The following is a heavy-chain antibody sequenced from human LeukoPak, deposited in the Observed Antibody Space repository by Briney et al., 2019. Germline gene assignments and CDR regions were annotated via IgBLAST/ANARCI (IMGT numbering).Heavy chain of an antibody. J-gene: IGHJ6*02. D-gene: IGHD7-27*01. CDR2: ISSSSRYT. V-gene: IGHV3-11*05. CDR3: ARDLARSPNWGPSHSYYGMDV. CDR1: GFTFSDYY. Sequence: GGSEGLFRAASGFTFSDYYVYWISQAPGKGLEWVSYISSSSRYTNYADSVKGRFFIFRDNPKNSLYLLMNSLRVEDTAVYYCARDLARSPNWGPSHSYYGMDVWGQGTPVTVSS.